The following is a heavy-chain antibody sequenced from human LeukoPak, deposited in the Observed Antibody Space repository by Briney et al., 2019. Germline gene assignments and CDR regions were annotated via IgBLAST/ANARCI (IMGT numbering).Heavy chain of an antibody. CDR2: INPNSGGT. J-gene: IGHJ4*02. Sequence: GASVKVSCKASGYTFTGYYMHWVRQAPGQGLEWMGWINPNSGGTNYAQKFQGRVTMTRDTSMSTAYMELSRLRSDDTAVYYCARPDDGTSIPDYWGQGTLVTVSS. CDR3: ARPDDGTSIPDY. V-gene: IGHV1-2*02. D-gene: IGHD2-2*01. CDR1: GYTFTGYY.